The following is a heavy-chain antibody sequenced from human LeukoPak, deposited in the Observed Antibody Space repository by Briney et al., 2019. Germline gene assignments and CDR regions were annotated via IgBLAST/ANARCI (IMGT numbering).Heavy chain of an antibody. D-gene: IGHD3-3*01. Sequence: GGSLRLSCAASGFTFSSYGMHWVRQAPGKGLEWVAFIRYDGSNEYYADSVKGRFTISRDNSKNTLYLQMNSLRAEDTAVYYCAKEEWLLAVYFDYWGQGTLVTVSS. J-gene: IGHJ4*02. CDR3: AKEEWLLAVYFDY. V-gene: IGHV3-30*02. CDR1: GFTFSSYG. CDR2: IRYDGSNE.